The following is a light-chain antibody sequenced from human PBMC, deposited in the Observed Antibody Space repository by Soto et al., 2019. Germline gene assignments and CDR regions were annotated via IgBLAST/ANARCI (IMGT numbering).Light chain of an antibody. CDR2: DVS. CDR3: QSYDSSLSAWV. V-gene: IGLV2-11*01. J-gene: IGLJ3*02. Sequence: QSALTQPRSVSGSPGQSVTISCTGTSSDVGGYNYVSWYQHPPGKAPKLIIYDVSERPSGVPDRFSGSKSGNTASLTISGLQAEDEADYYCQSYDSSLSAWVFGGGTKLTVL. CDR1: SSDVGGYNY.